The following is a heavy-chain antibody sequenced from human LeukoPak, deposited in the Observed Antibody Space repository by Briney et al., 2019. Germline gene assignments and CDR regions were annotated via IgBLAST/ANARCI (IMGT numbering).Heavy chain of an antibody. Sequence: GGSLRLSCAASGFTLSDYWMTWVRQAPGKGLEWVAIIKYDGTESHYATSVKGRFTISRDNTKNSLYLQMNTLRAEDTAVYYCAKTTRGYYYYYMDVWGKGTTVTVSS. CDR2: IKYDGTES. CDR1: GFTLSDYW. V-gene: IGHV3-7*01. D-gene: IGHD1-1*01. J-gene: IGHJ6*03. CDR3: AKTTRGYYYYYMDV.